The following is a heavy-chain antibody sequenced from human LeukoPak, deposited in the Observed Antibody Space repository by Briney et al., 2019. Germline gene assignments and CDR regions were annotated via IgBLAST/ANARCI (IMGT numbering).Heavy chain of an antibody. CDR3: ARVYYSSSYDYWYFDL. CDR2: IYYSGST. CDR1: GGSISSYY. V-gene: IGHV4-59*01. Sequence: SETLSLTCTVSGGSISSYYWSWIRQPPGKGLEWIGYIYYSGSTNYNPSLKSRVTISVDTSKNQFSLKLTSVTAADTAVYYCARVYYSSSYDYWYFDLWGRGTLVTVSS. J-gene: IGHJ2*01. D-gene: IGHD6-13*01.